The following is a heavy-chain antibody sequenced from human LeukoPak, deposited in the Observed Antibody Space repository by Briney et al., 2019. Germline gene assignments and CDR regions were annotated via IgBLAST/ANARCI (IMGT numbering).Heavy chain of an antibody. CDR1: GYTFTSYD. CDR2: MNPNSGNT. V-gene: IGHV1-8*01. J-gene: IGHJ4*02. Sequence: GASVKVSCKASGYTFTSYDINWVRQATGQGLEWMGWMNPNSGNTGYAQKFQGRVTMTRNTSISTAYMELSRLRSDDTAVYYCARYVEWSNSGYDPYFDYWGQGTLVTVSS. D-gene: IGHD5-12*01. CDR3: ARYVEWSNSGYDPYFDY.